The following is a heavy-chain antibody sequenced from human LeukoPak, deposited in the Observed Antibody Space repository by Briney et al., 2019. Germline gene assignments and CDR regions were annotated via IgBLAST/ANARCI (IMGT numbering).Heavy chain of an antibody. CDR2: INHSGST. CDR3: ARGRGYSLIYYFDY. CDR1: GGSFSGYY. V-gene: IGHV4-34*01. Sequence: SETLSLTCAVYGGSFSGYYWSWIRQPPGKGLERIGEINHSGSTNYNPSLKSRVTISVDTSKNQFSLKLSSVTAADTAVYYCARGRGYSLIYYFDYWGQGTLVTVSS. D-gene: IGHD5-18*01. J-gene: IGHJ4*02.